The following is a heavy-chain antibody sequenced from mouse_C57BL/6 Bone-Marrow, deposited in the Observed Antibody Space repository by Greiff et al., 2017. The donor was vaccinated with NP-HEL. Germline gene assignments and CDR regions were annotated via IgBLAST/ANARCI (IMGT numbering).Heavy chain of an antibody. D-gene: IGHD1-1*01. J-gene: IGHJ4*01. CDR3: ARRYGYAMGY. V-gene: IGHV1-4*01. CDR1: GYTFTSYT. Sequence: QVQLQQSGADLARPGASVKMSCKSSGYTFTSYTMHWVKQRPGQGLEWIGYINPSSGYTKYNQKFKDKATLTADKSSSTAYVQLSRLTSEDSAVYYCARRYGYAMGYGGRGNAVTVTA. CDR2: INPSSGYT.